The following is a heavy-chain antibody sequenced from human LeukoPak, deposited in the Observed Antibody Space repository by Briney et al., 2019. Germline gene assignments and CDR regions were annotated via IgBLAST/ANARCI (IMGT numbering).Heavy chain of an antibody. Sequence: GGSLRLSCAASGFTFTTYWMHWVRQAPGKGLVWVSRINIDGSITNYADSVEGRFTISRDNAKNTLYLQMNSLRAEDTAVYYCATGKTATLPGYWGQGTLVTVSS. CDR3: ATGKTATLPGY. D-gene: IGHD2-15*01. CDR1: GFTFTTYW. J-gene: IGHJ4*02. V-gene: IGHV3-74*01. CDR2: INIDGSIT.